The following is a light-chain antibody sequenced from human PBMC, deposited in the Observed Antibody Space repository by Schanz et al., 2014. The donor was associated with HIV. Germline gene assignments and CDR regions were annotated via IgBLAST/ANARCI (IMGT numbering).Light chain of an antibody. CDR2: DTD. CDR1: TGTVTRAQF. Sequence: QAVVTQEPSLTVSPGGTVTLTCASSTGTVTRAQFPFWTQQKPGQAPRTLTYDTDNRQSWTPARFSGSLLGGKATLTLSGAQPEDEAEYYCMLSYSGSRVFGTGTKLTVL. CDR3: MLSYSGSRV. V-gene: IGLV7-46*01. J-gene: IGLJ1*01.